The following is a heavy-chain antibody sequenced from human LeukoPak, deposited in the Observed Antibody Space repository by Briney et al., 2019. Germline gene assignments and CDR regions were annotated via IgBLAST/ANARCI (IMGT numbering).Heavy chain of an antibody. CDR2: INSDGSIT. CDR1: GFTLSSYW. D-gene: IGHD6-19*01. Sequence: PPGGSLRLSCAASGFTLSSYWMYWVRQAPGKGLMRVSRINSDGSITNYADSVKGRFTISRDNAKNTLYLQMNSLRAEDTAVYYCAKAVAGPYFDYWGQGTLVTVSS. CDR3: AKAVAGPYFDY. J-gene: IGHJ4*02. V-gene: IGHV3-74*01.